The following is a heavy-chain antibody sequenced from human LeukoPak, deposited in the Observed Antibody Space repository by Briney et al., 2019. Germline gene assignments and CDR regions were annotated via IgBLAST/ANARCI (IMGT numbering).Heavy chain of an antibody. Sequence: ASVKVSCKASGYTFTGYYMHWVRQAPGQGLERMGWINPNSGGTNYAQKFQGRVTMTRDTSISTAYMELSRLRSDDTAVYYCARDPRYYYDSSGYDWGQGTLVTVSS. D-gene: IGHD3-22*01. CDR1: GYTFTGYY. CDR2: INPNSGGT. CDR3: ARDPRYYYDSSGYD. V-gene: IGHV1-2*02. J-gene: IGHJ4*02.